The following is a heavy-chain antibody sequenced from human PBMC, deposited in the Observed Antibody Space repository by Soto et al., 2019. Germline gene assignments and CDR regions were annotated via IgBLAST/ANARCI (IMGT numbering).Heavy chain of an antibody. J-gene: IGHJ2*01. D-gene: IGHD3-9*01. Sequence: QVQLQESGPGLVKPSETLSLTCTVSGVSITPYFWSWIRQPAGKAPVWVGHIYASGRTTYNPSLRCRVTLFVSQTQVSLRLTSVTVADTAVYYCARHFDVDPSLDQYYFDLWGRGALVTVSS. CDR2: IYASGRT. CDR1: GVSITPYF. V-gene: IGHV4-4*07. CDR3: ARHFDVDPSLDQYYFDL.